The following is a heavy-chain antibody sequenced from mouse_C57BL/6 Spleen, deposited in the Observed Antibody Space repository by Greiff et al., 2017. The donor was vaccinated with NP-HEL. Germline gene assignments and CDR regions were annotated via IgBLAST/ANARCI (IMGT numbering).Heavy chain of an antibody. CDR1: GFTFSSYG. V-gene: IGHV5-6*02. J-gene: IGHJ4*01. Sequence: DVMLVESGGDLVKPGGSLKLSCAASGFTFSSYGMSWVRQTPDKRLEWVATISSGGSYTYYPDSVKGRFTISRDNAKNTLYLQMSSLKSEDTAMYYCARQYYGSRGYYAMDYWGQGTSVTVSS. CDR2: ISSGGSYT. D-gene: IGHD1-1*01. CDR3: ARQYYGSRGYYAMDY.